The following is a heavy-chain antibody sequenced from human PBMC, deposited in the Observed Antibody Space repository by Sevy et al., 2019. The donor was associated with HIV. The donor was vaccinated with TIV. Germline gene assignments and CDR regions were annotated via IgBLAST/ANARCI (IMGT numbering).Heavy chain of an antibody. CDR1: GYTFTSYG. V-gene: IGHV1-18*01. Sequence: ASVKVSCKASGYTFTSYGISWVRQAPGRGLEWMGWISAYNGNTNYAQKLQGRVTMTTDTSTSTAYMELRSLRSDDTAVYYCARDSRRGDFWSGPTDGFDYWGQGTLVTVSS. CDR3: ARDSRRGDFWSGPTDGFDY. D-gene: IGHD3-3*01. CDR2: ISAYNGNT. J-gene: IGHJ4*02.